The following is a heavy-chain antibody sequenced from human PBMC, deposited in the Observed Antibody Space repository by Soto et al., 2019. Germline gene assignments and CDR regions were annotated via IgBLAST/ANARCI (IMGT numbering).Heavy chain of an antibody. CDR2: INHSGST. Sequence: PSETLSLTCAVYGGSFRGYYWSWIRQPPGKGLEWIGEINHSGSTNYSPSLKSRVTISVDMSKNQFSLNLISVTAADTAVYYCASTALGYDFWSGYSHETFDYWGQGTPVTVSS. CDR1: GGSFRGYY. D-gene: IGHD3-3*01. V-gene: IGHV4-34*01. CDR3: ASTALGYDFWSGYSHETFDY. J-gene: IGHJ4*02.